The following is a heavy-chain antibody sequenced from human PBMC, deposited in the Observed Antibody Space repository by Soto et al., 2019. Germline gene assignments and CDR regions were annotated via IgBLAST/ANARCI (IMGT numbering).Heavy chain of an antibody. CDR2: INHSGST. CDR3: ARGPGGYSSSWYVYYGMDV. J-gene: IGHJ6*02. CDR1: GGSFSGYY. Sequence: SETLSLTCAVYGGSFSGYYRSWIRQPPGKGLEWIGEINHSGSTNYNPSLKSRVTISVDTSKNQFSLKLSSVTAADTAVYYCARGPGGYSSSWYVYYGMDVWRQGTTVTVPS. D-gene: IGHD6-13*01. V-gene: IGHV4-34*01.